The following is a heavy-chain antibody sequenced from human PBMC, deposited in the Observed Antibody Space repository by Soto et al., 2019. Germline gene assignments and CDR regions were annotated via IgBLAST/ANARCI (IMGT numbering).Heavy chain of an antibody. CDR1: GASISTPGSY. Sequence: SETLSLTCTVSGASISTPGSYWGWVRQSPGTGLQWIGFVYYTGDTYYSPSFKSRVTMSVDTSKNQLSLKLSPVTAADTAVYYCARGTRWELPYFDYWGQGTLVTVSS. CDR2: VYYTGDT. CDR3: ARGTRWELPYFDY. J-gene: IGHJ4*02. D-gene: IGHD1-26*01. V-gene: IGHV4-39*01.